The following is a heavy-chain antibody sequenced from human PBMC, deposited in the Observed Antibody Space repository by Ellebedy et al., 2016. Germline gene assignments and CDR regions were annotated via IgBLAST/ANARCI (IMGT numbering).Heavy chain of an antibody. CDR2: ISGDGDTT. Sequence: GGSLRLXXVASGFTFRNFFMSWVRQAPGGGLEWISTISGDGDTTFSADSVKGRFTISRDNSRDTLYLQMNSLRGEDTAVYYCYYGHYSGSWGQGTLVTVSS. D-gene: IGHD4-17*01. CDR3: YYGHYSGS. V-gene: IGHV3-23*01. J-gene: IGHJ4*02. CDR1: GFTFRNFF.